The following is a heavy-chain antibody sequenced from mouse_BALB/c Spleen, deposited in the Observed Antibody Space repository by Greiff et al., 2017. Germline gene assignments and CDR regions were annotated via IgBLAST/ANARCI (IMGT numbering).Heavy chain of an antibody. D-gene: IGHD2-4*01. CDR2: ISSGSSTI. CDR1: GFTFSSFG. Sequence: EVMLVESGGGLVQPGGSRKLSCAASGFTFSSFGMHWVRQAPEKGLEWVAYISSGSSTIYYADTVKGRFTISRDNPKNTLFLQMTSLRSEDTAMYYCARPMITTGAWFAYWGQGTLVTVAA. CDR3: ARPMITTGAWFAY. V-gene: IGHV5-17*02. J-gene: IGHJ3*01.